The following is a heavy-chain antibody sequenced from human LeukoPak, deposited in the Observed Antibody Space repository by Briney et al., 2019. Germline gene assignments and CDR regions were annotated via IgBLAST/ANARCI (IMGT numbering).Heavy chain of an antibody. V-gene: IGHV3-73*01. D-gene: IGHD3-10*02. CDR1: GFTFSGSA. J-gene: IGHJ6*04. Sequence: GGSLRLSCAASGFTFSGSAMHWVRQASGKGLEWVGRIRSKSNSYATAYAASVKGSFTISRDDSKNTAYLQMNSLRAEDTAVYYCAELGITMIGGVWGKGTTVTISS. CDR2: IRSKSNSYAT. CDR3: AELGITMIGGV.